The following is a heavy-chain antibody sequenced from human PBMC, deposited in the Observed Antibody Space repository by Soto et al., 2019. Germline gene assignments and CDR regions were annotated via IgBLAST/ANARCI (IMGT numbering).Heavy chain of an antibody. Sequence: SETLSLTCTVSGGSINSYYWSLIRQPPGKGLEWIGYIFYSGSTNYNPSLKSRVSISVDTSKNQFSLKVSSVTAADTAVYYCAGLTSSGQNYFDYWGQGKLVTVSS. J-gene: IGHJ4*02. CDR1: GGSINSYY. D-gene: IGHD1-1*01. V-gene: IGHV4-59*01. CDR3: AGLTSSGQNYFDY. CDR2: IFYSGST.